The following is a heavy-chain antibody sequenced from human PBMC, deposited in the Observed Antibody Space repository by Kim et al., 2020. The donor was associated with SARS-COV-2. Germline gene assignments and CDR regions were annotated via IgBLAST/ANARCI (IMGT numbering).Heavy chain of an antibody. Sequence: ASVKVSCKASGYTFTSYGISWVRPAPGQGLEWMGWISAYNGNTNYAQKLQGRVTMTTDTSTSTAYMELRSLRSDDTAVYYCARDWLYYYDSSGYPAKAFDIWGQGTMVTVSS. D-gene: IGHD3-22*01. CDR3: ARDWLYYYDSSGYPAKAFDI. J-gene: IGHJ3*02. V-gene: IGHV1-18*01. CDR2: ISAYNGNT. CDR1: GYTFTSYG.